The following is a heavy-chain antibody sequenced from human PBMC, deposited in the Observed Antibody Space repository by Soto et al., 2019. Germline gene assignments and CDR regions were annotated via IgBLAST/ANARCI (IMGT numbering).Heavy chain of an antibody. CDR2: ISWNSGRI. CDR1: GFTFDDYA. J-gene: IGHJ6*02. D-gene: IGHD3-16*01. CDR3: TKARLWGGDGYNSYYYNAMDV. V-gene: IGHV3-9*01. Sequence: PGGSLRLSCAASGFTFDDYAMYWVRQVPGKGLEWFSGISWNSGRIGYADSVKGRFTISRDNAKNSLYLQMNSLRPEDTALYYCTKARLWGGDGYNSYYYNAMDVWGQGTTVTVSS.